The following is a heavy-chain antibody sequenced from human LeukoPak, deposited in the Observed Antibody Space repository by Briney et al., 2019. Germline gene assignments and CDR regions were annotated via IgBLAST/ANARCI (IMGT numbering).Heavy chain of an antibody. D-gene: IGHD5-18*01. J-gene: IGHJ4*02. Sequence: ASVKVSCKASGYTFTSYGISWVRQAPGQGLEWMGWISAYNGNTNYAQKPQGRVTMTTDTSTSTAYMELRSLRSDDTAVYYCAGDRSDTAMVVAGYWGQGTLVTVSS. CDR1: GYTFTSYG. V-gene: IGHV1-18*01. CDR2: ISAYNGNT. CDR3: AGDRSDTAMVVAGY.